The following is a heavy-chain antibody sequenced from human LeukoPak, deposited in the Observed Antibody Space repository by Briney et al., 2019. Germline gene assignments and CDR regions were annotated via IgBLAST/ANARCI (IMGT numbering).Heavy chain of an antibody. V-gene: IGHV1-2*02. D-gene: IGHD3-10*01. J-gene: IGHJ4*02. CDR1: GYTFSGSGWY. Sequence: ASVKVSCKASGYTFSGSGWYLYWLRQAPGQGLECMGWIYPNNGATSYAQKFQGRVAMTRDTSVSTAYMELSRLRPDDTAVYFCARDGPAQMVEFDNWGQGTLVTVSS. CDR3: ARDGPAQMVEFDN. CDR2: IYPNNGAT.